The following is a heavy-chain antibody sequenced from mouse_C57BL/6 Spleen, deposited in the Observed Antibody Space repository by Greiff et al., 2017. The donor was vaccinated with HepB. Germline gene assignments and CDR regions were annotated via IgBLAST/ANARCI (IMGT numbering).Heavy chain of an antibody. CDR1: GYAFSSSW. CDR2: IYPGDGDT. D-gene: IGHD1-1*01. J-gene: IGHJ2*01. V-gene: IGHV1-82*01. CDR3: ARSRDVSYFDY. Sequence: VKLQQSGPELVKPGASVKISCKASGYAFSSSWMNWVKQRPGKGLEWIGRIYPGDGDTNYNGKFKGKATLTADKSSSTAYMQLSSLTSEDSAVYFCARSRDVSYFDYWGQGTTLTVSS.